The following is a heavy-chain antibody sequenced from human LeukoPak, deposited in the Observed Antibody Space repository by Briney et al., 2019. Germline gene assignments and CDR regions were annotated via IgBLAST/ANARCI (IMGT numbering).Heavy chain of an antibody. CDR1: GFTFSSHS. Sequence: PGGSLGLSCAASGFTFSSHSMHWVRQAPGKGLVWVSHINNDGSRTTYADSVKGRFTISRDNAKNTLYLQMNSLRAEDTAVYYCSSLSDYWGQGTLVTVSS. V-gene: IGHV3-74*03. CDR3: SSLSDY. J-gene: IGHJ4*02. CDR2: INNDGSRT.